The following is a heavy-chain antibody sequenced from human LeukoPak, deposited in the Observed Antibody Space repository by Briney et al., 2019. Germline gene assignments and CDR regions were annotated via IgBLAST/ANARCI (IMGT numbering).Heavy chain of an antibody. J-gene: IGHJ4*02. D-gene: IGHD6-13*01. V-gene: IGHV3-30-3*01. Sequence: GGSLRLSCAASGFTFSSYAMHWVRQAPGKALEWVAVISYDGSNKYYADSVKGRFTISRDDSKNTLYLQMNSLRAEDTAVYYCARVSGIAAAGTPDYWGQGTLVTVSS. CDR3: ARVSGIAAAGTPDY. CDR2: ISYDGSNK. CDR1: GFTFSSYA.